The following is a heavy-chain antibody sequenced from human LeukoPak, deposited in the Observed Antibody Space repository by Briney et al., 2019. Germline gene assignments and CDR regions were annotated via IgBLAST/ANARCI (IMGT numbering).Heavy chain of an antibody. J-gene: IGHJ5*02. CDR3: ARGEDILTGYWSDWFDP. V-gene: IGHV3-33*01. D-gene: IGHD3-9*01. CDR1: GFTFSSYG. Sequence: GGSLRLSCAASGFTFSSYGMHWVRQAPGKGLEWVAVIWYDGSNKYYADSVKGRFTISRDNSKSTLYLQMNSLRAEDTAVYYCARGEDILTGYWSDWFDPWGQGTLVTVSS. CDR2: IWYDGSNK.